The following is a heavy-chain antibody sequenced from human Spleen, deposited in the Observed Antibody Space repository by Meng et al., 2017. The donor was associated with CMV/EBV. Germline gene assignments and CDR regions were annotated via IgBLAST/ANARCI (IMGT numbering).Heavy chain of an antibody. CDR2: IRYDGSNK. J-gene: IGHJ6*02. CDR3: ARDSVVVPAAIPGVDV. CDR1: GFTFSSYG. Sequence: GESLKISCAASGFTFSSYGMHWVRQAPGKGLEWVAFIRYDGSNKYYADSVKGRFTISRDNIKNTLDLQMSSLSAEDTAVHYCARDSVVVPAAIPGVDVWGQGTTVTVSS. V-gene: IGHV3-30*02. D-gene: IGHD2-2*01.